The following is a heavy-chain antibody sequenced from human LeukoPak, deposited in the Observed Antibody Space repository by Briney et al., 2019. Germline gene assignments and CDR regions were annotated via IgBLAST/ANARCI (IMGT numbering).Heavy chain of an antibody. CDR2: IYPGGSDT. D-gene: IGHD1-26*01. J-gene: IGHJ4*02. CDR3: ARHRGELRPFDY. CDR1: GYSFTSYW. Sequence: GESLKISCKGSGYSFTSYWIGWVRQMPGKGLEWMGIIYPGGSDTRYSPSFQGQVTITADKSISTAFLQWSSLEASDNAMYYCARHRGELRPFDYWGQGTLVTVSS. V-gene: IGHV5-51*01.